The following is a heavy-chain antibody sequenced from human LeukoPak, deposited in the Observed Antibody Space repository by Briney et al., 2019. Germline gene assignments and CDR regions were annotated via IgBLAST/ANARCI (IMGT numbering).Heavy chain of an antibody. Sequence: GGSLRLSCAASGFTFSDYYMNWVRQAPGKGLEWVSSISSSSTIYYADSVKGRFTISRDNAKNSLCLQMNSLRAEDTAVYYCARTDYYGSGSPIVDFDPWGQGTLVTVSS. CDR2: ISSSSTI. D-gene: IGHD3-10*01. CDR3: ARTDYYGSGSPIVDFDP. CDR1: GFTFSDYY. V-gene: IGHV3-69-1*01. J-gene: IGHJ5*02.